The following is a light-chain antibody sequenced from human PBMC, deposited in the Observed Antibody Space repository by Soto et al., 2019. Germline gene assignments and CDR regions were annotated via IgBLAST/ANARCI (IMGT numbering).Light chain of an antibody. J-gene: IGLJ1*01. Sequence: NFMLTQPHSVSESPGKTVTISCTRSSGSIASNYVQWYQQRPGSSPTTVIYEDNQRPSGVPDRFSGSIDSSSNSASLTISGLKTEGEADYYCQSYDSSNHYVFGTGTKVTVL. CDR2: EDN. CDR1: SGSIASNY. CDR3: QSYDSSNHYV. V-gene: IGLV6-57*01.